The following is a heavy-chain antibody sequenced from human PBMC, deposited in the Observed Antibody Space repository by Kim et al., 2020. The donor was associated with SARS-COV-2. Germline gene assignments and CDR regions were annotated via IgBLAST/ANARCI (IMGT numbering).Heavy chain of an antibody. D-gene: IGHD1-26*01. CDR3: ARDGIGVGAYVSD. CDR2: IWYDGSNK. Sequence: GGSLRLSCAASGFTFSSYGMHWVRQAPGKGLEWVAVIWYDGSNKYYADSVKGRFTISRDNSKNTLYLQMNSLRAEDTAVYYCARDGIGVGAYVSDWGQGTLVTVSS. CDR1: GFTFSSYG. J-gene: IGHJ4*02. V-gene: IGHV3-33*01.